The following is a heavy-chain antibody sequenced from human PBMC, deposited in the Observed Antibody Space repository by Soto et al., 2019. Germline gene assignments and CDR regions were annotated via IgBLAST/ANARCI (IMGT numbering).Heavy chain of an antibody. CDR1: GFTFSSHG. CDR3: ANGDSSGFEYFQS. V-gene: IGHV3-30*18. CDR2: VSFDGTNK. J-gene: IGHJ1*01. Sequence: QVQLVESGGGVVQPGMTLRLSCTASGFTFSSHGMHWVRQAPGKGLEWVAVVSFDGTNKNYADSVRGRFTISRDNSKNTLYLQMSSLGAEDTAVYYCANGDSSGFEYFQSWGQGTLVTVSS. D-gene: IGHD3-22*01.